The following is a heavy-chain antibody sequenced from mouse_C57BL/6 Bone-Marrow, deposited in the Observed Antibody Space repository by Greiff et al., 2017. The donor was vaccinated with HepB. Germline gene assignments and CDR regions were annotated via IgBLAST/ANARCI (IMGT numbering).Heavy chain of an antibody. D-gene: IGHD3-3*01. CDR1: GYTFTSYW. Sequence: VQLQQPGAELVMPGASVKLSCKASGYTFTSYWMHWVKQRPGQGLEWTGEIDPSDSYTNYNQKFKGKSTLTVDKSSSTAYMQLSSLTSEDSAVYYCAREGPGDYYFDYWGQGTTLTVSS. J-gene: IGHJ2*01. V-gene: IGHV1-69*01. CDR3: AREGPGDYYFDY. CDR2: IDPSDSYT.